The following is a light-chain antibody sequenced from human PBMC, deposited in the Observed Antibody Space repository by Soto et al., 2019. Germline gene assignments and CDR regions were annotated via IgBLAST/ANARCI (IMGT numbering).Light chain of an antibody. J-gene: IGKJ4*01. Sequence: EIVLTQSPGTLSLSPGERATLSCRASQSVSNNYFAWYQQKPGQAPRLLVFGASTRATGIPVRFSGSGSGTDFTLTINRLEPEESAVYYCHQYGSSVLTFGGGTKVEIK. CDR2: GAS. V-gene: IGKV3-20*01. CDR1: QSVSNNY. CDR3: HQYGSSVLT.